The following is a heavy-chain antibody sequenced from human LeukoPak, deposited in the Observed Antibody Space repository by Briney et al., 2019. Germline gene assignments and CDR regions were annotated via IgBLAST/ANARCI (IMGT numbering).Heavy chain of an antibody. Sequence: PSETLSLTCTVSGGSISSYYWSWIRQPPGKGLEWIGYTYYSGSTNYNPSLKSRVTISVDTSKNQFSLKLSSVTAADTAVYYCARSSGHRYNWFDPWGQGTLVTVSS. J-gene: IGHJ5*02. CDR2: TYYSGST. CDR1: GGSISSYY. CDR3: ARSSGHRYNWFDP. V-gene: IGHV4-59*01. D-gene: IGHD3-3*01.